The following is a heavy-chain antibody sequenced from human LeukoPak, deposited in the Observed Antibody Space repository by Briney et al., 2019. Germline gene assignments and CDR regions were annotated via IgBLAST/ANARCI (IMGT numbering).Heavy chain of an antibody. J-gene: IGHJ4*02. CDR2: ITGTGSNT. D-gene: IGHD5/OR15-5a*01. V-gene: IGHV3-23*01. Sequence: GGSLRLSCAASGFTFSSYAMSWVRQAPGKGLEWVSTITGTGSNTYYAGSVKGRFTISRDSSKNTVYLQMNSLRAEDTAIYYCAKQHASTGGYFDYSGQGTQVTVSS. CDR1: GFTFSSYA. CDR3: AKQHASTGGYFDY.